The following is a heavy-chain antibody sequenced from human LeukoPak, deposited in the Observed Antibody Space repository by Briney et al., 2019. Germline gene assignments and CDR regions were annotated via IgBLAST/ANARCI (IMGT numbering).Heavy chain of an antibody. D-gene: IGHD6-6*01. CDR2: ISGSGGGT. CDR3: AKVVSSSSRPFFDY. Sequence: GGSLRLSCAASGFTFSAYAMNWVHQAPGKGLEWVSGISGSGGGTYYADSVKGRFTISRDNSKNTLYLQMNSLRAEDTAVYYRAKVVSSSSRPFFDYWGQGNLVTVSS. V-gene: IGHV3-23*01. CDR1: GFTFSAYA. J-gene: IGHJ4*02.